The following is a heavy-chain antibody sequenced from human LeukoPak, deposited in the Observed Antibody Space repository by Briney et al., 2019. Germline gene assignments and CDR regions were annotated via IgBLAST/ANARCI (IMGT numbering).Heavy chain of an antibody. J-gene: IGHJ4*02. CDR1: GGSFSGYY. CDR2: INHSGSA. V-gene: IGHV4-34*01. D-gene: IGHD4-11*01. Sequence: SSETLSLTCAVSGGSFSGYYWTWIRQPPGKGLEWIGEINHSGSANYNPSLMSRVTISLDTSKNHFSLNLSSVTAADTAVYYCARGQGTVTTHWGQGTLVTVSS. CDR3: ARGQGTVTTH.